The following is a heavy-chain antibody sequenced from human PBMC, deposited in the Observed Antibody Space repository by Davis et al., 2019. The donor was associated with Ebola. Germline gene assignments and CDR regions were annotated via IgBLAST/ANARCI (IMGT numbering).Heavy chain of an antibody. CDR3: ARRLYYYDSSGYSAGAFDI. Sequence: SETLSLTCAVSGSSISSSNWWSWVRQPPGKGLEWIGEIYHSGSTNYNPSLKSRVTISVDTSKNQFSLKLSSVTAADTAVYYCARRLYYYDSSGYSAGAFDIWGQGTMVTVSS. CDR2: IYHSGST. D-gene: IGHD3-22*01. V-gene: IGHV4-4*02. CDR1: GSSISSSNW. J-gene: IGHJ3*02.